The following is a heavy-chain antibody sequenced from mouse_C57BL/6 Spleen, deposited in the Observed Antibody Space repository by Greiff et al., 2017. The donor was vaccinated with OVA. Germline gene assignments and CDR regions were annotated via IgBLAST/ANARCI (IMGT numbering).Heavy chain of an antibody. CDR3: ARGGYYSNLGAMDY. D-gene: IGHD2-5*01. CDR1: GYAFSSSW. CDR2: IYPGDGDT. J-gene: IGHJ4*01. V-gene: IGHV1-82*01. Sequence: QVQLQQSGPELVKPGASVKISCKASGYAFSSSWMNWVKQRPGKGLGWIGRIYPGDGDTNYNGKFKGKATLTADKSSSTAYMQLSSLTSEDSAVYFGARGGYYSNLGAMDYWGQGTSVTVSS.